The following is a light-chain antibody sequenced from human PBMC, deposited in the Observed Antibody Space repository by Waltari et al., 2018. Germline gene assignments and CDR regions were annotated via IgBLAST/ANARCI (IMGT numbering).Light chain of an antibody. CDR1: QHINMN. Sequence: DIVLTQSPATLSLSPGERATPSCRASQHINMNLAWYQQKPGQAPRLLFYGASPRESGVPARFRGSGSGTECTLTISSLQSEDFGLYYCQHYNDWPPWTFGQGTRVE. J-gene: IGKJ1*01. V-gene: IGKV3-15*01. CDR2: GAS. CDR3: QHYNDWPPWT.